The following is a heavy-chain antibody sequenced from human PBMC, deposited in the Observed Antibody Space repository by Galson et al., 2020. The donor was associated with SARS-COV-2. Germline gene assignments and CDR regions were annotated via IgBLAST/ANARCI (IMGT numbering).Heavy chain of an antibody. CDR2: ISSNGGST. V-gene: IGHV3-64D*06. Sequence: GGSLRLSCSASGFTFSSYAMHWVRQAPGKGLEYVSSISSNGGSTYYADSVKGRFTISRDNSKNTLYLQMSSLRAEDTAVYYCVKDRGGYWSGGSCYRSNWFDPWGQGTLVTVSS. CDR1: GFTFSSYA. J-gene: IGHJ5*02. D-gene: IGHD2-15*01. CDR3: VKDRGGYWSGGSCYRSNWFDP.